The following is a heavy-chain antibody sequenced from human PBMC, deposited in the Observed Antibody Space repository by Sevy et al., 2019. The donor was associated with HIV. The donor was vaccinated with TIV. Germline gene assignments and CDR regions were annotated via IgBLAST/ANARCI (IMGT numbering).Heavy chain of an antibody. CDR3: AKGFCSGFTCPRDYYYYGMDV. J-gene: IGHJ6*02. CDR2: ISGSGRYT. CDR1: EFTFSSYA. V-gene: IGHV3-23*01. D-gene: IGHD2-15*01. Sequence: GGSLRLSCAASEFTFSSYAMSWVRQAPGKGLEWVSSISGSGRYTYYADSVEGRFTISRDNSKNTLYVQMNSLRAEDTAVYYCAKGFCSGFTCPRDYYYYGMDVWGQGTTVTVSS.